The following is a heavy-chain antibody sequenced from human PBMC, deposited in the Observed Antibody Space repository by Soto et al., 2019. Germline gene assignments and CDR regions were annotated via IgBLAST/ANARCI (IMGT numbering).Heavy chain of an antibody. CDR1: GGTFSSYT. CDR2: IIPILGIA. D-gene: IGHD5-12*01. V-gene: IGHV1-69*08. Sequence: QVQLVQSGAEVKKPGSSVKVSCKASGGTFSSYTISWVRQAPGQGLEWMGRIIPILGIANYAQKFQGRVTITADKSTSTAYVELSSLRSEDTAVYYCARDGGDGYESPKPAIYWGQGTLVTVSS. J-gene: IGHJ4*02. CDR3: ARDGGDGYESPKPAIY.